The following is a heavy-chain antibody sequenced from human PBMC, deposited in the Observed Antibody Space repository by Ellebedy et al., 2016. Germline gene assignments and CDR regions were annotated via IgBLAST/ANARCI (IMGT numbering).Heavy chain of an antibody. J-gene: IGHJ4*02. V-gene: IGHV1-8*01. CDR2: MNPNSGNT. Sequence: ASVKVSXKASRYTFTSYDINWVRQATGQGLEWMGWMNPNSGNTGYAQKFQGRVTMTRNTSISTAYMELSSLRSEDTAVYYCARDLAPKYYDFWSGYYSGSDYWGQGTLVTVSS. D-gene: IGHD3-3*01. CDR3: ARDLAPKYYDFWSGYYSGSDY. CDR1: RYTFTSYD.